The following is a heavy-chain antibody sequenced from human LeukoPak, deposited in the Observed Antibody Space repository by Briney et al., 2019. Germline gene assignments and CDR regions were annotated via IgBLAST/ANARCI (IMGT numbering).Heavy chain of an antibody. CDR2: IIPIFGTA. V-gene: IGHV1-69*13. CDR3: ARVLSIAASENY. D-gene: IGHD6-6*01. Sequence: GASVKVSCKASGGTFSSYAISWVRQAPGQGLEWKGGIIPIFGTANYAQKFQGRVTITADESTSTAYMELSSLRSEDTAVYYCARVLSIAASENYWGQGTLVTVSS. J-gene: IGHJ4*02. CDR1: GGTFSSYA.